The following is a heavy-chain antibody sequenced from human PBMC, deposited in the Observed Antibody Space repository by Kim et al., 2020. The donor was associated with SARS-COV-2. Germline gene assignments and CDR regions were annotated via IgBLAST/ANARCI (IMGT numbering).Heavy chain of an antibody. J-gene: IGHJ6*01. V-gene: IGHV4-34*01. CDR3: ARRTREWVSRDYYYHMDV. CDR2: IKHGGST. Sequence: SESLSLTCAVYGGSFSGYYWSWVRQAPGKGLEWIGEIKHGGSTNYNPSLKRRVTISADTSKNQSSLKLSSVTAADTAVDYFARRTREWVSRDYYYHMDV. CDR1: GGSFSGYY. D-gene: IGHD3-3*01.